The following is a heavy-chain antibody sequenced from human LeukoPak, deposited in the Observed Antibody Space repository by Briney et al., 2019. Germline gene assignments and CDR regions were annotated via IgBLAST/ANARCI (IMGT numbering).Heavy chain of an antibody. V-gene: IGHV4-39*07. CDR3: ARWSGIAAAAPSPGMYYFDY. J-gene: IGHJ4*02. CDR2: IYHSGST. CDR1: GGSISSSSYY. Sequence: SETLSLTCTVSGGSISSSSYYWGWIRQPPGKGLEWIGYIYHSGSTYYNPSLKSRVTISVDRSKNQFSLKLSSVTAADTAVYYCARWSGIAAAAPSPGMYYFDYWGQGTLVTVSS. D-gene: IGHD6-13*01.